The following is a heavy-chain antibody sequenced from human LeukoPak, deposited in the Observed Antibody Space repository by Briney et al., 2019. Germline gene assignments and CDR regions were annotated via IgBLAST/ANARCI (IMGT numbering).Heavy chain of an antibody. CDR1: GGSISSSSYY. CDR3: AKKGDYFDY. CDR2: IYYSGST. J-gene: IGHJ4*02. D-gene: IGHD3-16*01. V-gene: IGHV4-39*07. Sequence: PSETLSLTCTVSGGSISSSSYYWGWIRQPPGKGLEWIGSIYYSGSTYYNPSLKSRVTISVDTSKNQFSLKLSSVTAEDTAVYYCAKKGDYFDYWGQGTLVTVSS.